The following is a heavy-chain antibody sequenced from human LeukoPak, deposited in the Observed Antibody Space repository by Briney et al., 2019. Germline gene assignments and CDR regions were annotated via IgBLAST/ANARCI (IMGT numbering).Heavy chain of an antibody. CDR1: GYAFTTSD. Sequence: ASVKVSYKASGYAFTTSDINWVRQATGQGLEWMGWMNPDSGDTGYAEKFQDRLTIVGDTSINTAYMELTNLKSEDTAVYYCTRAWDLWGQGTLVTVSS. CDR2: MNPDSGDT. J-gene: IGHJ5*02. V-gene: IGHV1-8*03. CDR3: TRAWDL.